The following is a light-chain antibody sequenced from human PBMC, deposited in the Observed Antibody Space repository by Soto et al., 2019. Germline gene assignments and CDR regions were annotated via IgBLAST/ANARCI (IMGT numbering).Light chain of an antibody. CDR2: EVS. V-gene: IGLV2-14*01. Sequence: QAALAQPASVSGPPGQSITISCTGTSSDVGGYGSVSVDRQHPGKAXRVMIYEVSNRPSGVSNRFSGSKSGNTASLTISGLQAEDDADYYCSSYTSSGTYVFGTGTKVTVL. CDR1: SSDVGGYGS. CDR3: SSYTSSGTYV. J-gene: IGLJ1*01.